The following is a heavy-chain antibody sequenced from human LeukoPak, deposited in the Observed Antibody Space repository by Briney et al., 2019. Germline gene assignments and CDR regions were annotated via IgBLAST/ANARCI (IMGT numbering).Heavy chain of an antibody. CDR1: GVSFNDYY. J-gene: IGHJ4*02. D-gene: IGHD4-17*01. Sequence: SETLSLTCAVSGVSFNDYYWSWVRQTPGRGLEWIGEINHSGYTNDSPSLKSRVTLSIDTSRKQFSLNLRSVTVADTGIYYCARMTTGHDYWGQGTLVTVSS. V-gene: IGHV4-34*01. CDR3: ARMTTGHDY. CDR2: INHSGYT.